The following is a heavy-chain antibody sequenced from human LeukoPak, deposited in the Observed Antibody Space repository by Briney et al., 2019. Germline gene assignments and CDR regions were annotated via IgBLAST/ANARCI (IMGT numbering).Heavy chain of an antibody. CDR1: GGTFSSYA. V-gene: IGHV1-69*04. CDR3: ILAGTTTIFDY. D-gene: IGHD6-19*01. CDR2: IIPILGIA. Sequence: SVKVSCKASGGTFSSYAISWVRQAPGQGLEWMGRIIPILGIANYAQKFQGRVTITADKSTSTAYMELSSLRSEDTAVYYCILAGTTTIFDYWGQGTLVTVPS. J-gene: IGHJ4*02.